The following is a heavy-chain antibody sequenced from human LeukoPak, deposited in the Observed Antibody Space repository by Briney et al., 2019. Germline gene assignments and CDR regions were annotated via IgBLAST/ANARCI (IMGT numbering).Heavy chain of an antibody. D-gene: IGHD4-11*01. CDR1: GFTSSNYA. CDR3: AKALVTSPEYSWYFDL. V-gene: IGHV3-23*01. Sequence: PGGSLRLSCAGSGFTSSNYAMVWVRQAPGKGLDWVSGIYGDITFDADSVRGRFTISRDDSKNTLFLQMNSLRADDTALYYCAKALVTSPEYSWYFDLWGRGTLVTVPS. J-gene: IGHJ2*01. CDR2: IYGDIT.